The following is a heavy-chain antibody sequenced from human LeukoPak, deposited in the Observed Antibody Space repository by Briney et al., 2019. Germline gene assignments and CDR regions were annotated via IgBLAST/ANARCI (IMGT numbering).Heavy chain of an antibody. CDR2: TYYRSKWYN. J-gene: IGHJ3*02. V-gene: IGHV6-1*01. Sequence: SQTLSLTCAISGDSVSSKSAAWNWIRQSPSRGLEWLGRTYYRSKWYNEYSPSVKSRIIINPDISKNQFSLQLNSVSPEDTAVYYCVRGSGYGSDACDIWGQGTMVTVSS. CDR1: GDSVSSKSAA. D-gene: IGHD5-12*01. CDR3: VRGSGYGSDACDI.